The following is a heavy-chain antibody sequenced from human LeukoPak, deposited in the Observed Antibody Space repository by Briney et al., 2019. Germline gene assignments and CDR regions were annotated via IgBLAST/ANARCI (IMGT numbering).Heavy chain of an antibody. CDR1: GGSISSSSYY. V-gene: IGHV4-39*07. J-gene: IGHJ6*03. D-gene: IGHD5-24*01. Sequence: KASETLSLTCTVSGGSISSSSYYWGWIRQPPGKGLEWIGSIYYSGSTYYNPSPKSRVTISVDTSKNQFSLKLSSVTAADTAVYYCARDGYSSSYYYMDVWGKGTTVTVSS. CDR3: ARDGYSSSYYYMDV. CDR2: IYYSGST.